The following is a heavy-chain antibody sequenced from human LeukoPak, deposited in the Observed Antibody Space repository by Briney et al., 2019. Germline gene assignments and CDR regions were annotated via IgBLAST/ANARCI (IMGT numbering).Heavy chain of an antibody. D-gene: IGHD3-22*01. CDR1: GFTFSSYD. V-gene: IGHV3-13*01. CDR3: ARSTYYYDSSGYDYYYYMDV. Sequence: GGSPRLSCAASGFTFSSYDMHWVRQATGKGLEWVSAIGTAGDTYYPGSVKGRFTISRENAKNSLYLQMNSLRAGDTAVYYCARSTYYYDSSGYDYYYYMDVWGKGTTVTVSS. CDR2: IGTAGDT. J-gene: IGHJ6*03.